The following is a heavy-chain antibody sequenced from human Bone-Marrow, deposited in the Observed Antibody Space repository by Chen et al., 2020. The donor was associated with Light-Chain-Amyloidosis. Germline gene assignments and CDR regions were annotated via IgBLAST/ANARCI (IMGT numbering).Heavy chain of an antibody. J-gene: IGHJ4*02. CDR2: IFPEYSGG. Sequence: EVQLEQSGPEVKKPGESLKISCKGSGYTFPNYWIGWGRQMPGKGLGWMGGIFPEYSGGRFRPSFCGQVTHPARQSLPPALPPRGGLKAPDTAMYYWAGPGGCYHFGFWGQGTLVPVSS. CDR3: AGPGGCYHFGF. D-gene: IGHD3-10*01. V-gene: IGHV5-51*01. CDR1: GYTFPNYW.